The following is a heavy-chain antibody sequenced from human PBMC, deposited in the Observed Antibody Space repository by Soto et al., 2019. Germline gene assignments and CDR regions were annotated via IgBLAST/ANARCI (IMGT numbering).Heavy chain of an antibody. Sequence: QVQLVQSGAEVKKPGASVKVSCKDSGYTFTSYDINWVRQATGQGLEWMGWMNPHSGNTGYAQKFQGRVTKTRNTSISTAYLELSSLTSEDTDVYYCECGLFRYYYYYGMHVWGQGNTVPVSS. CDR1: GYTFTSYD. CDR2: MNPHSGNT. V-gene: IGHV1-8*01. J-gene: IGHJ6*02. CDR3: ECGLFRYYYYYGMHV.